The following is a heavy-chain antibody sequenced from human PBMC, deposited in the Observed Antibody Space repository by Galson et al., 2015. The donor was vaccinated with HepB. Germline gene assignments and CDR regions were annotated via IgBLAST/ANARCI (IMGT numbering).Heavy chain of an antibody. Sequence: SLRLSCAASGFTFSSYWMSWVRQAPGKGLEWVANIKQDGSEKYYEDSVKGRFTISRDNAKNSLYLQMNSLRAEDTAVYYCARAGHSGYDWADAFDIWGQGTMVTVSS. CDR2: IKQDGSEK. D-gene: IGHD5-12*01. CDR1: GFTFSSYW. CDR3: ARAGHSGYDWADAFDI. J-gene: IGHJ3*02. V-gene: IGHV3-7*04.